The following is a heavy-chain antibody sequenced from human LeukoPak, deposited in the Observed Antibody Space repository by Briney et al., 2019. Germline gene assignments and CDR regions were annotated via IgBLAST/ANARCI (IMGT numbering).Heavy chain of an antibody. Sequence: ASVKVSCKASGYTFTGYYMHWVRQAPGQGLEWMGWINPNSGGTNYAQKFQGRVTMTRDTSTSTVYMELSSLRSEDTAVYYCARDQNYGSGGYYFDYWGQGTLVTVSS. CDR2: INPNSGGT. D-gene: IGHD3-10*01. V-gene: IGHV1-2*02. CDR3: ARDQNYGSGGYYFDY. J-gene: IGHJ4*02. CDR1: GYTFTGYY.